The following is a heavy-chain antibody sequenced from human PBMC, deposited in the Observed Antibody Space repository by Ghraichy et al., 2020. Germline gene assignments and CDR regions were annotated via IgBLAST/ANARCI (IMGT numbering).Heavy chain of an antibody. CDR2: ISGSGGST. CDR3: AKDHIAAAGTGGNWFDP. Sequence: SCAASGFTFSSYAMSWVRQAPGKGLEWVSAISGSGGSTYYADSVKGRFTISRDNSKNTLYLQMNSLRAEDTAVYYCAKDHIAAAGTGGNWFDPWGQGTLVTVSS. J-gene: IGHJ5*02. CDR1: GFTFSSYA. V-gene: IGHV3-23*01. D-gene: IGHD6-13*01.